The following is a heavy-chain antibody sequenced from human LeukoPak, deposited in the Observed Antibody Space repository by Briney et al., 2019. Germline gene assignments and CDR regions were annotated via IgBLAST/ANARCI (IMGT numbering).Heavy chain of an antibody. V-gene: IGHV1-8*01. Sequence: GASVKVSCKASGYTFTSYDINWVRQATGQGLEWMGWMNPNSGNTGYAQKFQGRVTITRNTSISTAYMELSSLRSEDTAVYYCAGTFGVVKGDAFDIWGQGTMVTVSS. J-gene: IGHJ3*02. CDR1: GYTFTSYD. CDR3: AGTFGVVKGDAFDI. D-gene: IGHD3-3*01. CDR2: MNPNSGNT.